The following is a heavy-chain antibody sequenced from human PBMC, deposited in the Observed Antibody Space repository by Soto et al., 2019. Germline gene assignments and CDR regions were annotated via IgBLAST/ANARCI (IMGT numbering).Heavy chain of an antibody. V-gene: IGHV4-59*08. CDR1: DGTISSYY. CDR2: IYDSGST. CDR3: AGDVRSGSYRFDY. Sequence: SETQSLTNTVSDGTISSYYWSWLRQPPGKGLEWIGYIYDSGSTLYNPSLKSRVTISVDRPNNQFSLKLRSVTAADTAIYYCAGDVRSGSYRFDYWGQGTLVTVSS. J-gene: IGHJ4*02. D-gene: IGHD1-26*01.